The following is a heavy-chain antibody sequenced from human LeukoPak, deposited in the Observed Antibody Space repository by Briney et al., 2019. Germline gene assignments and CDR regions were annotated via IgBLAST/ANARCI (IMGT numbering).Heavy chain of an antibody. CDR2: LSKSGNT. CDR1: GGSISSRNHY. Sequence: SETLSLTCSVSGGSISSRNHYWGWIRQPPGKGLEWIGYLSKSGNTNYSPSLKSRVTIFGDTSKNQFFLKLSSVTAADTAMYYCARARYVNSFYAFDIWGQGTLVTVSS. CDR3: ARARYVNSFYAFDI. D-gene: IGHD3-9*01. J-gene: IGHJ3*02. V-gene: IGHV4-61*05.